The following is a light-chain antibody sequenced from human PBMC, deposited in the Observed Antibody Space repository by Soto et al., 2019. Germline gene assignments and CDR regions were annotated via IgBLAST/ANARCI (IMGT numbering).Light chain of an antibody. Sequence: SALTQPASVSGSPGQSITISCTGTNSDIGVYNYVSWYQQHPGKAPILLIYEVTHRPSGISSRFSGSKSGNTASLTISGLQTDDEASYFCSSFTTSTVVVFGRGTKLTVL. CDR1: NSDIGVYNY. V-gene: IGLV2-14*01. J-gene: IGLJ2*01. CDR3: SSFTTSTVVV. CDR2: EVT.